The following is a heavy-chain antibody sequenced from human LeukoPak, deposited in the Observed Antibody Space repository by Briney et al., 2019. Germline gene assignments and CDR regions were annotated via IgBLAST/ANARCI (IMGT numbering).Heavy chain of an antibody. V-gene: IGHV3-73*01. CDR3: ARRSNPPGRIDH. J-gene: IGHJ4*02. CDR2: IRSKANSYAT. CDR1: GFTFSGSA. D-gene: IGHD1-14*01. Sequence: SGGSLRLSCAASGFTFSGSAMHWVRQASGKGLEWVGRIRSKANSYATAYAASVKGRFTISRDDSKNTAYLQMNSLKGEDTAVYYCARRSNPPGRIDHWGQGTLVTVSS.